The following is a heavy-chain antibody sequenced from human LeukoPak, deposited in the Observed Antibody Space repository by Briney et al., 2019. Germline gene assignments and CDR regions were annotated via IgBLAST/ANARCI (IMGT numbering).Heavy chain of an antibody. CDR2: ISSSGSTI. V-gene: IGHV3-48*03. Sequence: QPGGSLRLSCAASGFTFSSYEMNWVRQAPGKGLEWVSYISSSGSTIYYADSVKGRFTISRDNAKNPLYLQMNSLRAEDTAVYYCARVGAAVAVDYWGQGTLVTVSS. D-gene: IGHD6-19*01. CDR3: ARVGAAVAVDY. J-gene: IGHJ4*02. CDR1: GFTFSSYE.